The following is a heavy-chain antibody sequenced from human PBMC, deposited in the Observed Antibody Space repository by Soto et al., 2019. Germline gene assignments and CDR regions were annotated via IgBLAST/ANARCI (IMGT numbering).Heavy chain of an antibody. CDR2: DYWNDDK. V-gene: IGHV2-5*01. CDR1: GFSLTTSGGG. Sequence: QITLKESGPTLVKPTQTLTLTCTISGFSLTTSGGGVAWNRQPPGNALEWLALDYWNDDKSYSPSTENRLTITNDYSTNQVVLTMTNTDPVDTATFYCSHRTIYHHIMTGRQTYYFAYWGQGTLVTVTS. CDR3: SHRTIYHHIMTGRQTYYFAY. D-gene: IGHD3-9*01. J-gene: IGHJ4*02.